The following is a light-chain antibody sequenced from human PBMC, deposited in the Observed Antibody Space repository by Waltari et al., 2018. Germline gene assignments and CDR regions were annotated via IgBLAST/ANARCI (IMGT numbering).Light chain of an antibody. CDR2: EVN. CDR3: SSYAGSNNYVL. Sequence: QSALTQPPSASGSPGQSVTISCPGTSSDVGGDNYVSWYQQHPGKAPKLMIYEVNNRPSGVPDRFSGSKSGNTASLTVSGLQAEDEADYYCSSYAGSNNYVLFGGGTKLTVL. CDR1: SSDVGGDNY. J-gene: IGLJ2*01. V-gene: IGLV2-8*01.